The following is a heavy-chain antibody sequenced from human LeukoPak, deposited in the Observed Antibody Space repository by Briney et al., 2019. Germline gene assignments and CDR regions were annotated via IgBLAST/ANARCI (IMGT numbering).Heavy chain of an antibody. Sequence: GGSLRLSCAASGFTFSSYDMHWVRQATGKGLEWVSAIGTAGDTYYPGSVKGRFTISRENAKNSLYLQMNSLRAGDTAVYYCARSSQFPTQALGYYYYGMDVWGQGTTVTVSS. CDR2: IGTAGDT. J-gene: IGHJ6*02. CDR1: GFTFSSYD. V-gene: IGHV3-13*01. CDR3: ARSSQFPTQALGYYYYGMDV.